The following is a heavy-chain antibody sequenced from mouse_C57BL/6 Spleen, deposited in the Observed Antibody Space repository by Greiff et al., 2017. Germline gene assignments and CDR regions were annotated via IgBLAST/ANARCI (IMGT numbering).Heavy chain of an antibody. J-gene: IGHJ2*01. Sequence: EVQLQQSGPELVKPGASVKISCKASGYTFTDYYMNWVKQSHGKSLEWIGDINPNNGGTSYNQKFKGKATLTVDKSSSTAYMELRSLTSEDSAVYYCARYPLYGSQPSDYWGQGTTLTVSS. CDR2: INPNNGGT. CDR3: ARYPLYGSQPSDY. CDR1: GYTFTDYY. V-gene: IGHV1-26*01. D-gene: IGHD1-1*01.